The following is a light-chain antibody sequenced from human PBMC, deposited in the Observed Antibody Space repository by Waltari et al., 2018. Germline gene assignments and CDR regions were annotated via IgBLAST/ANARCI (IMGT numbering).Light chain of an antibody. CDR3: CSYADSWTWV. Sequence: QPALTQPASVAGPPGQSITIPCPGWRSEVVRYDRVSWYQQHPEKAPQVIIFEDNKRPSGVSDRFSGSKSGNTASLTISGLRAEDEADYYCCSYADSWTWVFGGGTKLTVL. CDR1: RSEVVRYDR. V-gene: IGLV2-23*01. J-gene: IGLJ3*02. CDR2: EDN.